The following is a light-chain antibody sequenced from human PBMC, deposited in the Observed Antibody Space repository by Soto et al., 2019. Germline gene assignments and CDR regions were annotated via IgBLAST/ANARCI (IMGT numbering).Light chain of an antibody. CDR2: AAS. Sequence: QMTQSPSSLFASVGDRVTITCRASQSISSHLNWYQQKVGQTPRLLIYAASTLQSDVPPRFSGSGSGTDFTLTISGIQREDFATYYSQQSHSAPLTFGGGT. CDR1: QSISSH. V-gene: IGKV1-39*01. CDR3: QQSHSAPLT. J-gene: IGKJ4*01.